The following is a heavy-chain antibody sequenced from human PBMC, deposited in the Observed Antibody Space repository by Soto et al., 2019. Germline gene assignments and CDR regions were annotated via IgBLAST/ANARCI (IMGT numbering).Heavy chain of an antibody. CDR2: ISWNSGSI. D-gene: IGHD6-13*01. Sequence: GGSLRLSCAASGFTFDDYAMNWVRQAPGKGLEWVSGISWNSGSIGYADSVKGRFTISRDNAKNSLYLQMNSLRAEDTALYYCAKKEAAAGNAFDIWGQGTMVTVSS. CDR3: AKKEAAAGNAFDI. V-gene: IGHV3-9*01. J-gene: IGHJ3*02. CDR1: GFTFDDYA.